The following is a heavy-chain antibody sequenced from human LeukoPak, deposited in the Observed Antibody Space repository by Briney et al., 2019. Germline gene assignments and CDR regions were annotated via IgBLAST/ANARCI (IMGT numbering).Heavy chain of an antibody. CDR2: ISGSGGST. J-gene: IGHJ4*02. D-gene: IGHD2-2*01. V-gene: IGHV3-23*01. CDR1: GFTFSSYA. CDR3: TRDDPSRAFDY. Sequence: GGSLRLSCAASGFTFSSYAMSWVRQAPGKGLEWVSAISGSGGSTYYADSVKGRFTISRDNSKNTLYLQIDSLRAEDTAMYYCTRDDPSRAFDYWGQGTLVTVSS.